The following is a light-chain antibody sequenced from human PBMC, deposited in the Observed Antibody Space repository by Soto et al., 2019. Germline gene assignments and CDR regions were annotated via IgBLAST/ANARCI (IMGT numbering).Light chain of an antibody. CDR2: GAS. J-gene: IGKJ2*01. V-gene: IGKV3-20*01. CDR3: QQYGDSPFP. Sequence: EIQLTQSPATLSLSLGERAALSCGAIQGVNNNFFACYQQIPGQAPRLLIYGASSRASGIPARFSGSGSGTDFTLTISRLEPEDFAVYYCQQYGDSPFPFGQGTQLQIK. CDR1: QGVNNNF.